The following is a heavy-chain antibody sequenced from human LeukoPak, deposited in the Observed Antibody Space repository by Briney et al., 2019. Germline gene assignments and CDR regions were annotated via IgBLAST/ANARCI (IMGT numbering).Heavy chain of an antibody. V-gene: IGHV3-11*01. CDR2: ISSSGSTI. D-gene: IGHD1-7*01. J-gene: IGHJ3*02. CDR3: ARVNYLRDAFDI. Sequence: GGSLRLSCAASGFTFGAYTINWVRQAPGKGLEWVSYISSSGSTIYYADSVKGRFTISRDNAKNSLYLQMNSLRAEDTAVYYCARVNYLRDAFDIWGQGTMVTVSS. CDR1: GFTFGAYT.